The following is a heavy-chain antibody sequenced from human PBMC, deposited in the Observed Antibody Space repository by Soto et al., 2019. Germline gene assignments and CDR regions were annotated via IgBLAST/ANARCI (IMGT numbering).Heavy chain of an antibody. Sequence: SETLSLTCTVSGGSISSGDYYWSWIRHPPGKGLEWIGYIYYSGSTYYNPSLKSRVTISVDTSKNQFSLKLNSVTAADTAVYYCASQPTGTTPTLDYWGLGTLVTVSS. J-gene: IGHJ4*02. CDR1: GGSISSGDYY. CDR2: IYYSGST. D-gene: IGHD1-7*01. V-gene: IGHV4-30-4*01. CDR3: ASQPTGTTPTLDY.